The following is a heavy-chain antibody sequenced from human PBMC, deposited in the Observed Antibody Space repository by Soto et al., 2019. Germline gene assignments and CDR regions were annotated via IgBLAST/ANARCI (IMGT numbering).Heavy chain of an antibody. J-gene: IGHJ4*02. V-gene: IGHV4-59*01. Sequence: SETLSLTCTFSVGSISNYYWSWIRQPPGKGPEWIGYIYSSGSTHYNPSLQSRLTISADSSKNQVSLKLNSVTAADTATYYCASDQPQSPGGYYLDYWGQGTPVT. CDR2: IYSSGST. CDR3: ASDQPQSPGGYYLDY. CDR1: VGSISNYY. D-gene: IGHD3-22*01.